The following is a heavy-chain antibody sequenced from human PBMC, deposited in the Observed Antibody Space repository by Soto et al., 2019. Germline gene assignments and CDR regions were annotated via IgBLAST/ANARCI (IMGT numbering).Heavy chain of an antibody. CDR2: ISYDGSNK. Sequence: QVQLVESGGGVVQPGRSLRLSCAASGFTFSSYGMHWVRQAPGKGLEWVAVISYDGSNKYYADSVKGRFTISRDNSKNTLYLQMNSLRAEDTAVYYCAKEDRQLVRDDFDYWGQGTLVTVSS. CDR1: GFTFSSYG. V-gene: IGHV3-30*18. D-gene: IGHD6-6*01. CDR3: AKEDRQLVRDDFDY. J-gene: IGHJ4*02.